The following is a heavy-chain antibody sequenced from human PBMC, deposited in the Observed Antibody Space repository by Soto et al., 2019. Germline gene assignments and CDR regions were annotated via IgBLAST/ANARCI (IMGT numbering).Heavy chain of an antibody. CDR2: IYWDDDK. CDR1: GFSLTTSGVG. D-gene: IGHD3-10*01. J-gene: IGHJ5*01. Sequence: QITLKESGPTLVKPTQTLTLTCTFSGFSLTTSGVGVGWIRQPPGKALEWLALIYWDDDKRYSPSLKIRLTITKDTTRNQVVLPMTNMDPVDAATYFCAHRDGFGEFDSWGQGTLVTVSS. CDR3: AHRDGFGEFDS. V-gene: IGHV2-5*02.